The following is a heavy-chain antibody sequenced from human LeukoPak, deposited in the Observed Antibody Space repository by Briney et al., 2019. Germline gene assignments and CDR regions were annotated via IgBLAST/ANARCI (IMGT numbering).Heavy chain of an antibody. D-gene: IGHD2-2*01. CDR1: GYSISSGYY. V-gene: IGHV4-38-2*01. J-gene: IGHJ4*02. CDR3: ARHARHAPFDY. CDR2: IYHSGST. Sequence: SETLSLTCAVSGYSISSGYYWGWIRQPPGKGLEWIGSIYHSGSTYYNPSLKSRVTISEDTSKNQFSLKLSSVTAADTAVYYCARHARHAPFDYWGQGTLVTVSS.